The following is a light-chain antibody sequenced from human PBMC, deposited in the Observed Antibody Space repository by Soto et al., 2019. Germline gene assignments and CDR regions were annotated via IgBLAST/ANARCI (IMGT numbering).Light chain of an antibody. V-gene: IGKV3-15*01. CDR2: GAS. J-gene: IGKJ1*01. Sequence: EIEMAQSPATLSVSQGERATLSCRASQSVSSNLAWYQQKPGQAPRLLIYGASTRATSIPARFSGSASGTEFTLTISSLQPEDFAVYYCQQYNNWPLTFGQGTKV. CDR1: QSVSSN. CDR3: QQYNNWPLT.